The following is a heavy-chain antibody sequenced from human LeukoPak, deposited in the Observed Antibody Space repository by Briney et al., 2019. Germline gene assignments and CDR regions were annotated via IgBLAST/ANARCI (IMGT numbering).Heavy chain of an antibody. Sequence: GGSLRLSCTASGVIFNNAWMIWVRQTPGEGREWVGRIRGETVGGTEDYSPVVKDRFTISRDDSQNTVYLQMNNMKAEDTAVYYCTPGMYGTDYYWGRGARVAVSS. V-gene: IGHV3-15*01. CDR3: TPGMYGTDYY. CDR1: GVIFNNAW. J-gene: IGHJ4*02. D-gene: IGHD1-1*01. CDR2: IRGETVGGTE.